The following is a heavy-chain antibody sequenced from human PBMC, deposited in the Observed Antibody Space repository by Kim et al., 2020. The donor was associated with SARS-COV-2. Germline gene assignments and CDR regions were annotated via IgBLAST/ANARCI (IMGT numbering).Heavy chain of an antibody. CDR2: NT. CDR3: ARDEQLVDE. V-gene: IGHV1-3*01. D-gene: IGHD6-6*01. J-gene: IGHJ4*02. Sequence: NTKYSQKFQGRVTLTRDTSASTAYMELSSLRSEDTAVYDCARDEQLVDEWGQGTLVTVSS.